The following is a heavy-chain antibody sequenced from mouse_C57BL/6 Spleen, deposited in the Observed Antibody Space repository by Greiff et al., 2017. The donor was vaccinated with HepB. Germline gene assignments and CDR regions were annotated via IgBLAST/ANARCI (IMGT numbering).Heavy chain of an antibody. D-gene: IGHD1-2*01. V-gene: IGHV2-5*01. CDR3: AKNYGSGYGYFDV. Sequence: VQLQQSGPGLVQPSQSLSITCTVSGFSLTSYGVHWVRPSPGKGLEWLGVIWRGGSTDYNAAFMSRLSITKDNSKSQVFFKMNSLLADDTAIYYCAKNYGSGYGYFDVWGTGTTVTVSS. CDR1: GFSLTSYG. CDR2: IWRGGST. J-gene: IGHJ1*03.